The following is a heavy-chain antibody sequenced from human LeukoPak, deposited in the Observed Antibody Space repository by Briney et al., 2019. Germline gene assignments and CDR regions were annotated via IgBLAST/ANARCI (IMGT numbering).Heavy chain of an antibody. CDR3: AREGVATILTDY. CDR2: ISAYNGDT. J-gene: IGHJ4*02. V-gene: IGHV1-18*01. D-gene: IGHD5-12*01. CDR1: GYTFTSYG. Sequence: ASVKVSCKASGYTFTSYGISWVRQAPGQGLESMGWISAYNGDTNYAQKLQGRVTMTTDTSTSTAYMELRSLRSDDTAVYYCAREGVATILTDYWGQGTLVTVPS.